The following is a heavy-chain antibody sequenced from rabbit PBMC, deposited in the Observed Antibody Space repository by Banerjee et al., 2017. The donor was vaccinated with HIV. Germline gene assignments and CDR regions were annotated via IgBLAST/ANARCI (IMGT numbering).Heavy chain of an antibody. CDR1: GIDFRSYG. CDR3: ARDLAGVIGWNFNL. V-gene: IGHV1S47*01. Sequence: QEQLEESGGGLVKPEGSLTLSCKASGIDFRSYGLSWVRQAPGKGLEWIAYIYPDYGTADYASWVNGRFTISVDNAQNTVYFQMTSLTGADTATYLCARDLAGVIGWNFNLWGPGTLVT. CDR2: IYPDYGTA. J-gene: IGHJ4*01. D-gene: IGHD4-1*01.